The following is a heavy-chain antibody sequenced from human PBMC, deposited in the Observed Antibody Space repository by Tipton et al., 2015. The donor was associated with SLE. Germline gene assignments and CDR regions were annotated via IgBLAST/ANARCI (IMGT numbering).Heavy chain of an antibody. CDR1: GFPFNTYP. CDR2: ARVKAYGGTT. CDR3: VRDSSLWSTDY. Sequence: SLRLSCVASGFPFNTYPMNWVRQAPGKGLEWVGVARVKAYGGTTEYAASVQGRFTISRDDSRSVAYLQMNSLKTEDTAVYYCVRDSSLWSTDYWGQGTLVTVSS. V-gene: IGHV3-49*04. J-gene: IGHJ4*02. D-gene: IGHD2-2*01.